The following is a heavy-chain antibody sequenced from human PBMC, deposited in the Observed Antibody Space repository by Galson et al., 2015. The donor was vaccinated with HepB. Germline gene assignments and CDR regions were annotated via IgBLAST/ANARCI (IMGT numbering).Heavy chain of an antibody. CDR3: ARVGGTLYYYGMDV. V-gene: IGHV6-1*01. CDR2: TYYRAKWYN. Sequence: CAISGDSVSNNNAAWYWIRQSPSRCLEWLGRTYYRAKWYNDYAVSVRSRIHINPATSKNPFSLQLNSVTPEGTAVYYCARVGGTLYYYGMDVWGQGTTVTVSS. CDR1: GDSVSNNNAA. J-gene: IGHJ6*02. D-gene: IGHD2-15*01.